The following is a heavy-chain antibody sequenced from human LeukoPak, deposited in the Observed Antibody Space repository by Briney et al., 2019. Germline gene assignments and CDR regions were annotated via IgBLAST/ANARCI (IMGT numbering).Heavy chain of an antibody. CDR2: ISSSGSTI. CDR3: TRDWATVTTGYFQH. Sequence: PGGSLRLSCAASGFTFSSYEMNWVRQAPGKGLEWVSYISSSGSTIYYADSVKGRFTISRDNAKNSLYLQMNSLKTEDTAVYYCTRDWATVTTGYFQHWGQGTLVTVSS. D-gene: IGHD4-17*01. J-gene: IGHJ1*01. CDR1: GFTFSSYE. V-gene: IGHV3-48*03.